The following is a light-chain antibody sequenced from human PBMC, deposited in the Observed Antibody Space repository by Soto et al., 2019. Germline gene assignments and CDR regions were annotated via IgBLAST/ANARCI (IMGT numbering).Light chain of an antibody. J-gene: IGLJ1*01. CDR3: RSFTDGNILV. CDR1: SSDIGGYNS. CDR2: DVT. V-gene: IGLV2-8*01. Sequence: QSVLTQSPYASGSPGQSVTISCTGTSSDIGGYNSVSWYQQHPGKAPKVMIYDVTKRPSGVPDRFSGSKSGNTASRTVSALQAEDEADYYCRSFTDGNILVFGTGTKFTVL.